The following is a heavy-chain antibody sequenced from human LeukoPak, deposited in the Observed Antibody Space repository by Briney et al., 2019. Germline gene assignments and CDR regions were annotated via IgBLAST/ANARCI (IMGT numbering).Heavy chain of an antibody. D-gene: IGHD5-12*01. V-gene: IGHV3-23*01. CDR3: AKDLAEIVATIFDY. CDR2: ISGGGGST. CDR1: GFTFSTSW. J-gene: IGHJ4*02. Sequence: GGSLRLSCAASGFTFSTSWMSWVRQAPGKGLEWVSGISGGGGSTYYADSVKGRFTISRDNSKDTLYLQMNSLRVEDAAVYYCAKDLAEIVATIFDYWGQGTLVTVSS.